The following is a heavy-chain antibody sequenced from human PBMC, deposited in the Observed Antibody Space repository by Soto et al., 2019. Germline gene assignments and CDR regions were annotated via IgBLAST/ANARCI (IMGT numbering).Heavy chain of an antibody. D-gene: IGHD2-2*01. CDR1: GGSISSGDYY. Sequence: PSETLSLTCTVSGGSISSGDYYWSWIRQPPGKGLEWIGYIYYSGSTYYNPSLKSRVTISVDTSKNQFSLQLSSVTAADTAVYYCAREGVPATFDYWGQGTLVTVSS. V-gene: IGHV4-30-4*02. CDR3: AREGVPATFDY. CDR2: IYYSGST. J-gene: IGHJ4*02.